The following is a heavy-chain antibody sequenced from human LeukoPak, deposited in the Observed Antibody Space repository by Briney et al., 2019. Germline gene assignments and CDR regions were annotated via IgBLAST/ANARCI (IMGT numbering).Heavy chain of an antibody. CDR1: GYTFTSYD. CDR2: MNPNSGNT. J-gene: IGHJ6*02. V-gene: IGHV1-8*01. D-gene: IGHD3-3*01. Sequence: ASVKVSCKASGYTFTSYDINWVRQATEQGLEWMGWMNPNSGNTGYAQKFQGRVTMTRNTSISTAYMELSSLRSEETGVYYCARGWAPYFTYYDFWSGYSPYYCYGMDVWGQGTTVTVSS. CDR3: ARGWAPYFTYYDFWSGYSPYYCYGMDV.